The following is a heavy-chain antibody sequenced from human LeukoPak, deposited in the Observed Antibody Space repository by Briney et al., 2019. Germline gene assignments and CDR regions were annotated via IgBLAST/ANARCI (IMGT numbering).Heavy chain of an antibody. CDR1: GYTFTSYD. CDR3: ARGWGGRARPAALNWFDP. D-gene: IGHD2-2*01. J-gene: IGHJ5*02. Sequence: ASVKVSCKASGYTFTSYDINWVRQATGQGLEWMGWMNPNSGNTGYAQKFQGRVTMTRNNSISTAYMELSSLRSEDTAVYYCARGWGGRARPAALNWFDPWGQGTLVTVSS. V-gene: IGHV1-8*01. CDR2: MNPNSGNT.